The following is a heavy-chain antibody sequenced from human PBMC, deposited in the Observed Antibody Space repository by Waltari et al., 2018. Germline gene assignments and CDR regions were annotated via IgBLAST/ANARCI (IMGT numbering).Heavy chain of an antibody. D-gene: IGHD3-10*01. J-gene: IGHJ4*02. Sequence: QVQLQESGPGLVKPSETLSLTCAVSNFYISNGYYWGWIRQPPGMGLEWIGSMYYRGTTYYNPSLKGRVTISVDTSKNNLFLNLNSVTAADTAVYYCARDVEGDGVLYGSPRRFDYWGQGILVTVSS. CDR2: MYYRGTT. V-gene: IGHV4-38-2*02. CDR1: NFYISNGYY. CDR3: ARDVEGDGVLYGSPRRFDY.